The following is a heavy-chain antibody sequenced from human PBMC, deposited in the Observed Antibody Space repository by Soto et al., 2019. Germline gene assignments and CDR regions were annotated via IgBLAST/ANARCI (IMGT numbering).Heavy chain of an antibody. D-gene: IGHD2-2*01. CDR3: AKVRPLRDCTSTSCLGAFDI. CDR1: AFPFRSYA. Sequence: EEQLLESGGGLVRPGGSLRLSCAASAFPFRSYAMSWVGQAPGKGLEWVSAITASADTTYYADSVKGRFTISRDNSKNTLYLRMNSLRAEDTAVYYCAKVRPLRDCTSTSCLGAFDIWGQGTMVTVS. V-gene: IGHV3-23*01. CDR2: ITASADTT. J-gene: IGHJ3*02.